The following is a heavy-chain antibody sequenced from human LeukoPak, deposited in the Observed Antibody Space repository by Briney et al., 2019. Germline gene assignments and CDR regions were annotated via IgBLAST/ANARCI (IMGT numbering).Heavy chain of an antibody. CDR1: GFTFSSYS. Sequence: GGSLRLSCAASGFTFSSYSMNWVRQAPGKGLEWVSSISSSSSYIYYADSVRGRFTISKDNAKNSLYMQMNSLRAEDTAVYYCARAMIVDYYFDYWGQGTLVTVSS. CDR3: ARAMIVDYYFDY. V-gene: IGHV3-21*01. D-gene: IGHD3-22*01. CDR2: ISSSSSYI. J-gene: IGHJ4*02.